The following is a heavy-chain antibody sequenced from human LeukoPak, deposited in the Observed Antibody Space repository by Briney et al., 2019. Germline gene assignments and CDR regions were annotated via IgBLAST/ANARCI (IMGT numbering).Heavy chain of an antibody. Sequence: SETLSLTCTVSGGSISNVNYYWTWIRQHPGKGLEWIGYIYYSGRTYYSPSLKSRITLSLDTSKNQFSLKLSSVTAADTAVYYCARAGNNYNDVRLFDPWGQGTLVTVSS. J-gene: IGHJ5*02. V-gene: IGHV4-31*03. CDR1: GGSISNVNYY. D-gene: IGHD1-20*01. CDR3: ARAGNNYNDVRLFDP. CDR2: IYYSGRT.